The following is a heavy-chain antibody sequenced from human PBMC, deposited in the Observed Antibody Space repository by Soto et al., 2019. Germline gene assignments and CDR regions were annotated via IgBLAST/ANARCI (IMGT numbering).Heavy chain of an antibody. CDR2: INAGNGNT. J-gene: IGHJ4*02. CDR3: ASERSDVDTAMDLTYYFDY. Sequence: QVQLVQSGAEVKKPGASVKVSCKASGYTFTSYAMHWVRQAPGQRLEWMGWINAGNGNTKYSQKFQGRVTITRDTSASTSYMELSSLRSADTAVYYCASERSDVDTAMDLTYYFDYWGQGTLVTVSS. CDR1: GYTFTSYA. V-gene: IGHV1-3*01. D-gene: IGHD5-18*01.